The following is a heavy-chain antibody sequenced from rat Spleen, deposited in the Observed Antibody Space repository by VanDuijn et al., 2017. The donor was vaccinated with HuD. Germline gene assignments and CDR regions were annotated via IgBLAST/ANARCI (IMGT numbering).Heavy chain of an antibody. J-gene: IGHJ1*01. CDR1: GFSLTNYN. CDR3: ARSRSYYDGSYYYGWYFDF. Sequence: QVQLKESGPGLVQPSQTLSLTCTVSGFSLTNYNVHWVRQPTGKGLEWMGIIWTGGSTDYNSVLKSRLSISRDTSKSQVFLKMNSLQTEDTAMYFCARSRSYYDGSYYYGWYFDFWGPGTMVTVSS. CDR2: IWTGGST. V-gene: IGHV2-30*01. D-gene: IGHD1-12*02.